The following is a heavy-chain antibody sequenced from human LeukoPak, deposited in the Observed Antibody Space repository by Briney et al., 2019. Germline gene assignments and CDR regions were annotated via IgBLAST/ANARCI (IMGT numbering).Heavy chain of an antibody. CDR2: ISSSGSTM. V-gene: IGHV3-11*04. CDR3: ARPRYSGSYPFDY. D-gene: IGHD1-26*01. Sequence: GGSLRLSCAASGFTFSDYYMSWIRQAPGKGLEWVSYISSSGSTMYYADSVKGRFTISRDNARNSLYPQMNSLRAEDTAVYYCARPRYSGSYPFDYWGQGTLVTVSS. CDR1: GFTFSDYY. J-gene: IGHJ4*02.